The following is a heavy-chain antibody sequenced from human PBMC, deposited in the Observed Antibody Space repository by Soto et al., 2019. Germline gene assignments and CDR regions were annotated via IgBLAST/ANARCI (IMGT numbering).Heavy chain of an antibody. J-gene: IGHJ4*02. CDR1: GGSISNENYY. V-gene: IGHV4-61*01. D-gene: IGHD6-19*01. CDR3: ARISSAWTSLDF. CDR2: IYYSGST. Sequence: SETLSLTCTVSGGSISNENYYWSWIRQPPGKGLEWIGYIYYSGSTNYNPSLKSRVTLSVDKSKNQFSLRVTSVTAADTAVYYCARISSAWTSLDFWGQGALVTVSS.